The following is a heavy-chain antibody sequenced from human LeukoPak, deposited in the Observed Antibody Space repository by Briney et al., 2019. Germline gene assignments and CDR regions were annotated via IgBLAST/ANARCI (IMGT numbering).Heavy chain of an antibody. CDR2: INTNTGNP. CDR1: GYTFTSYA. J-gene: IGHJ4*02. CDR3: ARDYGGYDFRGIDY. Sequence: ASVKVSCKASGYTFTSYAMNWVRQAPGQGLEWMGWINTNTGNPMYAQGFTGRFVFSLDTSVSTAYLQISSLKAEDTAVYYCARDYGGYDFRGIDYWGQGTLVTVSS. V-gene: IGHV7-4-1*02. D-gene: IGHD5-12*01.